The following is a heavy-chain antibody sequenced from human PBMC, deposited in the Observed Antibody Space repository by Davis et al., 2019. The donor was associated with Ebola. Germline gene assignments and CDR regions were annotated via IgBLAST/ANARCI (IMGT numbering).Heavy chain of an antibody. Sequence: GESLKISCAASGFTFSSYEMNWVRQAPGKGLEWVSYISSSGSTIYYADSVKGRFTISRHNSKNTLYLQMNSLRAEDTAVYYCARGGGFGHYYYYGMDVWGQGTTVTVSS. CDR2: ISSSGSTI. J-gene: IGHJ6*02. CDR1: GFTFSSYE. CDR3: ARGGGFGHYYYYGMDV. D-gene: IGHD3-10*01. V-gene: IGHV3-48*03.